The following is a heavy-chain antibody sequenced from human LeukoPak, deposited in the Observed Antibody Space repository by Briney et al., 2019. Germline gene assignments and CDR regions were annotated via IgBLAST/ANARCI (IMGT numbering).Heavy chain of an antibody. CDR2: ISYSGST. V-gene: IGHV4-39*07. D-gene: IGHD4-17*01. J-gene: IGHJ4*02. CDR3: ARGRDYSDAGDY. Sequence: SETLSLTCTVSGDSISSSSYYWGWIRQPPGKGLEWIGSISYSGSTYYNPSLKSRVTISVDTSKNQFSLKVTSVTAADTAVYYCARGRDYSDAGDYWGQGTLVTVSS. CDR1: GDSISSSSYY.